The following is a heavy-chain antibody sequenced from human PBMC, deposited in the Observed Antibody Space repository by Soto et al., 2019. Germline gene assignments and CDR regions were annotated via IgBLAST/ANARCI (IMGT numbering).Heavy chain of an antibody. D-gene: IGHD1-26*01. CDR3: ARPGYAIVGPKGAFDI. CDR1: GYSFTSYW. V-gene: IGHV5-10-1*01. J-gene: IGHJ3*02. Sequence: PGESLKISCKGSGYSFTSYWISWVRQMPGKGLEWMGRIAPSDSYTNYSPSFQGHVTISADKSISTAYLQWSSLKASDTAMYYCARPGYAIVGPKGAFDIWGQGTMVTVSS. CDR2: IAPSDSYT.